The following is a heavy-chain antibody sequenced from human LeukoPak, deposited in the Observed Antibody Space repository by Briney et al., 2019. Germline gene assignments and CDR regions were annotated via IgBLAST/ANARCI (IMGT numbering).Heavy chain of an antibody. Sequence: GESLKISCKGSGYTFTSYGISWVRQAPGQGLEWMGWISAYNGNTNYAQKLQGRVTMTTDTSTSTAYMELRSLRSDDTAVYYCARVHFPSLTYYYYYYMDVWGKGTTVTVSS. J-gene: IGHJ6*03. D-gene: IGHD3-3*02. V-gene: IGHV1-18*01. CDR1: GYTFTSYG. CDR2: ISAYNGNT. CDR3: ARVHFPSLTYYYYYYMDV.